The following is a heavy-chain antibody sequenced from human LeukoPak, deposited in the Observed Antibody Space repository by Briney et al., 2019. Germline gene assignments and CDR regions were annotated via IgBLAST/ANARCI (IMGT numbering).Heavy chain of an antibody. D-gene: IGHD3-10*01. J-gene: IGHJ4*02. CDR1: GFTFSNYA. Sequence: GGSLRLSCPASGFTFSNYAMSWVRQAPGKGLEWVSLISGRGDRTYYADSVKGRFTISRDNSKNTLYLQMNSLRAEDTAVYYCAKVRWFGELFAPFDYWGQGTLVTVSS. CDR3: AKVRWFGELFAPFDY. CDR2: ISGRGDRT. V-gene: IGHV3-23*01.